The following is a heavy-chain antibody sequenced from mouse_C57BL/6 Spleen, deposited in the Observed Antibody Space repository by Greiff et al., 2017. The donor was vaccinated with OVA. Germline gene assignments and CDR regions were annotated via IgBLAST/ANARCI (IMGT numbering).Heavy chain of an antibody. J-gene: IGHJ4*01. Sequence: QVQLKESGAELVRPGASVKLSCKASGYTFTDYYINWVKQRPGQGLEWIARIYPGSGNTYYNEKFKGKATLTAEKSSSTAYMQLSSLTSEDSAVYFWARELYSNRYYAMDYWGQGTSVTVSS. V-gene: IGHV1-76*01. D-gene: IGHD2-5*01. CDR3: ARELYSNRYYAMDY. CDR1: GYTFTDYY. CDR2: IYPGSGNT.